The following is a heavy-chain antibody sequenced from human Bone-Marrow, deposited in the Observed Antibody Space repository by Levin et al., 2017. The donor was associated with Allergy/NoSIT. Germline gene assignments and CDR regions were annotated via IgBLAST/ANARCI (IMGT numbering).Heavy chain of an antibody. CDR1: GYTFANYW. CDR2: IDPYNSDT. Sequence: PGESLKISCKGSGYTFANYWIGWVRQMPGKGLEWMGIIDPYNSDTKYGPSFQGQVTISVDKSTSTAYLQWSSLKAADTALYYCARPPNSDEYGAAPFDYWGPGTLVTVSS. V-gene: IGHV5-51*01. D-gene: IGHD4/OR15-4a*01. CDR3: ARPPNSDEYGAAPFDY. J-gene: IGHJ4*02.